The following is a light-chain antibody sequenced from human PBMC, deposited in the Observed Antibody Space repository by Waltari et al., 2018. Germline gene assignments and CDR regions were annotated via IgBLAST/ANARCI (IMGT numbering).Light chain of an antibody. V-gene: IGLV1-40*01. CDR2: GNS. CDR1: GSTIAAGFD. Sequence: QSVLTHPPPVSAAPGQRVTISCTGSGSTIAAGFDVHWYQQLPGTAPKRLVYGNSNRPSGVPDRFSASKSGTSASLAITGLQAEDEADYYCQSYDSSLTGSWVFGGGTKLTVL. CDR3: QSYDSSLTGSWV. J-gene: IGLJ3*02.